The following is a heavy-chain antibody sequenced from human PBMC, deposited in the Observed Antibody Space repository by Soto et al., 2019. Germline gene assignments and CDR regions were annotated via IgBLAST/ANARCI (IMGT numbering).Heavy chain of an antibody. CDR3: AKDDTYYYGSAFDI. CDR2: FIGSGGST. Sequence: EVQLLESGGGLVQPGGSLRLSCAASGFTFSSYAMSWVRQAPGKGLEWVSAFIGSGGSTYYADSVKGRFTNSRDNSKNTLYLQKNSLRAEDTAVYYCAKDDTYYYGSAFDIRGQGTMVTVSS. D-gene: IGHD3-10*01. J-gene: IGHJ3*02. V-gene: IGHV3-23*01. CDR1: GFTFSSYA.